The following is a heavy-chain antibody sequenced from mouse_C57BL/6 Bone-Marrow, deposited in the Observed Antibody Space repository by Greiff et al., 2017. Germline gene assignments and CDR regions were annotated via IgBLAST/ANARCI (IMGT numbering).Heavy chain of an antibody. J-gene: IGHJ1*03. V-gene: IGHV5-9*01. D-gene: IGHD1-1*01. CDR1: GFTFSSYT. Sequence: DVMLVESGGGLVKPGGSLKLSCAASGFTFSSYTMSWVRPTPEKRLEWVATISGGGGNTYYPDSVKGRFTISRDNAKNTLYLQMRSLRSEDTSLYYCAREPYYYGSSPWYFDVWGTGTTVTVSS. CDR3: AREPYYYGSSPWYFDV. CDR2: ISGGGGNT.